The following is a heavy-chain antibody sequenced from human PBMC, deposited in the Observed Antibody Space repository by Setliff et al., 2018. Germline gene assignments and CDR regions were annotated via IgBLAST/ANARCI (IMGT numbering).Heavy chain of an antibody. CDR3: ARQAPSSSWTYYYYYGMDV. D-gene: IGHD6-13*01. CDR2: IYYSGST. J-gene: IGHJ6*02. CDR1: GGSISSSSYY. V-gene: IGHV4-39*01. Sequence: PSETLSLTCTVSGGSISSSSYYWGWIRQPPGKGLEWIGSIYYSGSTYYNPSLKSRVTISVDTSKNQFSLKLSSVTAADTAVYYCARQAPSSSWTYYYYYGMDVWGQGTTGTVS.